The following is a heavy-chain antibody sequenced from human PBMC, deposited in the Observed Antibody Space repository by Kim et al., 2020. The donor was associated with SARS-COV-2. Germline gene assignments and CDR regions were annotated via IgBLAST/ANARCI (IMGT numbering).Heavy chain of an antibody. CDR2: ISYDGSNK. CDR3: AKVFSGYENYYYYGLDV. Sequence: GGSLRLSCAASGFTFNSYGMHWVRQAPGKGLEWVALISYDGSNKYYADSVKGRFTISRDNSKNTLYLQMNSLRAEDTAVYYCAKVFSGYENYYYYGLDVWGQGTTVTVSS. V-gene: IGHV3-30*18. CDR1: GFTFNSYG. J-gene: IGHJ6*02. D-gene: IGHD5-12*01.